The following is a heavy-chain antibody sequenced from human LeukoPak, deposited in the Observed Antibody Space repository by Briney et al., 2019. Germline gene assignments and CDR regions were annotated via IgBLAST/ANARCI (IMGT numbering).Heavy chain of an antibody. J-gene: IGHJ4*02. CDR1: GFPFNTYE. CDR3: AREDGGSYYVRGRYFDY. CDR2: MSSSGSAI. Sequence: PGGSLRLSCAASGFPFNTYEMNWVRQAPGKGLEWVSYMSSSGSAIYYADSVKGRFTISRDNAKNSLYLQMNSLRAEDTAVYYCAREDGGSYYVRGRYFDYWGQGTLVTVSS. V-gene: IGHV3-48*03. D-gene: IGHD1-26*01.